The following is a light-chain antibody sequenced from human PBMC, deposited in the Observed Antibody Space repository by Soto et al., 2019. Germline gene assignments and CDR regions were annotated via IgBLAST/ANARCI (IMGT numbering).Light chain of an antibody. CDR1: QTISSTY. Sequence: EIVLTQSPGTLSLSPGDRATLSCRASQTISSTYLAWYQQKPGQAPRLLIYAATTRATGIPDRFSGSGSGTDFTLTISRLEPEDVAVYYCQQYGSSPKTFGQGTKVEI. V-gene: IGKV3-20*01. J-gene: IGKJ1*01. CDR3: QQYGSSPKT. CDR2: AAT.